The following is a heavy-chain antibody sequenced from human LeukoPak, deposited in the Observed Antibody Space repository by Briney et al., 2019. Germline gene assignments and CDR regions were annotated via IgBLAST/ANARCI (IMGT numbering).Heavy chain of an antibody. Sequence: GGSLRLSCAASGFTFSSYGMHWVRQAPGKGLEWVAVISYDGSNKYYADSVKGRFTISRGNSKNTLYLQMNSLRAEDTAVYYCAKDYSSGWLTYYYYYGMDVWGQGTTVTVSS. CDR1: GFTFSSYG. D-gene: IGHD6-19*01. CDR3: AKDYSSGWLTYYYYYGMDV. J-gene: IGHJ6*02. V-gene: IGHV3-30*18. CDR2: ISYDGSNK.